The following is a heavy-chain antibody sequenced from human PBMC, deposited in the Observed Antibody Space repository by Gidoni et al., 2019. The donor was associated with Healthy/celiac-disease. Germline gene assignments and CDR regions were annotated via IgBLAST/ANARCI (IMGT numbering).Heavy chain of an antibody. CDR3: TRDSSSYDYIWGSYRLFDY. Sequence: EVQLVESGGGLVQPGRSLRLSCTASGFTFGDYAMSWVRQAPGTGLEWVGFIRSKAYGGTTEYAASVKGRFTISRDDSKSIAYLQKNSLKTEDTAVYYCTRDSSSYDYIWGSYRLFDYWGQGTLVTVSS. J-gene: IGHJ4*02. V-gene: IGHV3-49*04. CDR1: GFTFGDYA. CDR2: IRSKAYGGTT. D-gene: IGHD3-16*02.